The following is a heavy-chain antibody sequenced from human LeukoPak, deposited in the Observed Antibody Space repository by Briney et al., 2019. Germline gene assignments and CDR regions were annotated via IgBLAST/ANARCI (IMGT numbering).Heavy chain of an antibody. CDR3: ARGGVPYALDY. V-gene: IGHV3-74*01. CDR2: MNGDGSRT. D-gene: IGHD3-10*01. CDR1: GFTFSSQW. J-gene: IGHJ4*02. Sequence: GGSLRLSCAASGFTFSSQWMFWVRQAPGKGPLWVSHMNGDGSRTAYADSVKGRFTISRDNAKNTLYLQMNRLRAEDTAMYYCARGGVPYALDYWGQGTLVTVSS.